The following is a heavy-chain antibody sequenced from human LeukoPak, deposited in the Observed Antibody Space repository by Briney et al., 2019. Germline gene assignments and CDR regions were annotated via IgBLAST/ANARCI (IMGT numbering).Heavy chain of an antibody. CDR1: GFTFSTYA. D-gene: IGHD6-19*01. Sequence: GGSLGLSCAASGFTFSTYAMHWVRQAPGKGLEHVSSIASDGGTTYYANSVKGRFTISRDNSKNTLYLQMGSLRDEDMSVYYCARDESGYSSEWGQGTLVTVSS. CDR2: IASDGGTT. J-gene: IGHJ4*02. V-gene: IGHV3-64*01. CDR3: ARDESGYSSE.